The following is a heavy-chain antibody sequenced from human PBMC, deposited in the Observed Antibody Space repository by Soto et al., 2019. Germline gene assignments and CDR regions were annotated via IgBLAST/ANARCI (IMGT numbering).Heavy chain of an antibody. V-gene: IGHV1-46*01. Sequence: QVQLVQSGAEVKKPGASVKVSCKASGYTFTSYYMHWVRQAPGQGLEWMGIINPSGGSTSYAQKFQGRVTMTRDTSTSTVYMELSSLRSEDTAVYYCARDFTGWGHNDRRYCSGGSCYSAADYWGQGTLVTVSS. CDR3: ARDFTGWGHNDRRYCSGGSCYSAADY. J-gene: IGHJ4*02. CDR1: GYTFTSYY. D-gene: IGHD2-15*01. CDR2: INPSGGST.